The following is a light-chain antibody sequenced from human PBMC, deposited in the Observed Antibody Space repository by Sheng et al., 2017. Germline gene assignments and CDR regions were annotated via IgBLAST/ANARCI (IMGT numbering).Light chain of an antibody. V-gene: IGKV3-15*01. CDR2: GAS. Sequence: EIVMTQSPATLSVSPGERATLSCRASQTVYNNLAWYQQKPGQAHRLLIYGASTRATDIPARFSGSGSGTEFTLTISSLQSEDFAVYYCHQYGNWPLTFGGGTKVEIK. CDR1: QTVYNN. J-gene: IGKJ4*01. CDR3: HQYGNWPLT.